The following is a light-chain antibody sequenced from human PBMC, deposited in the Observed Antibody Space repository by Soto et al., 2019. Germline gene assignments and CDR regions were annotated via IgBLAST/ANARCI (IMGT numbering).Light chain of an antibody. CDR1: RSEVGGYNY. Sequence: QSVLTQPRSVSGSPGQSVTMFCTGTRSEVGGYNYVSWYQKLPGKAPKLMIYDVSKRPSGVPDRFSGSKSGNTASLTISGLQAEDEADYYCCSFAGGYTFVFGSGTKLTVL. V-gene: IGLV2-11*01. CDR3: CSFAGGYTFV. CDR2: DVS. J-gene: IGLJ1*01.